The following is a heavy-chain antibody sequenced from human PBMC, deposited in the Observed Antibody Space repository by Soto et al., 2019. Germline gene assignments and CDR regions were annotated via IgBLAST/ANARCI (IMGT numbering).Heavy chain of an antibody. J-gene: IGHJ4*02. CDR1: GYRFSGYW. V-gene: IGHV5-51*01. CDR3: AQGGYGSGWPYYFEQ. Sequence: GESLKISCKGSGYRFSGYWIAWVRQMPGKGLEWMGFIYPDDSDTRYSPSFQGQVTISVDKSISTAYLQWSSLKASDTAMYYCAQGGYGSGWPYYFEQWGQGTLVTVSS. CDR2: IYPDDSDT. D-gene: IGHD6-19*01.